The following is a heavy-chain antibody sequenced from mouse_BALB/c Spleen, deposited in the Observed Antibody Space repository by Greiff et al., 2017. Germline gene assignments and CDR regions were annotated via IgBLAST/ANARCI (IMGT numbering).Heavy chain of an antibody. CDR3: ARGDYGFSFAY. CDR2: ISSGGSYT. J-gene: IGHJ3*01. Sequence: EVQGVESGGGLVKPGGSLKLSCAASGFTFSSYAMSWVRQSPEKRLEWVAEISSGGSYTYYPDTVTGRFTISRDNAKNTLYLEMSSLRSEDTAMYYCARGDYGFSFAYWGQGTLVTVSA. V-gene: IGHV5-9-4*01. CDR1: GFTFSSYA. D-gene: IGHD2-4*01.